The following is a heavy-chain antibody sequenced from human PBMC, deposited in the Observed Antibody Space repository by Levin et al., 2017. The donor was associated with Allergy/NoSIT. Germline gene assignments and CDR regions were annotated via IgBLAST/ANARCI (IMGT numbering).Heavy chain of an antibody. J-gene: IGHJ4*02. CDR3: ARGSSSWPAGGGPFDY. D-gene: IGHD6-13*01. V-gene: IGHV3-21*01. Sequence: GGSLRLSCAASGFTFSSYSMNWVRQAPGKGLEWVSSISSSSSYIYYADSVKGRFTISRDNAKNSLYLQMNSLRAEDTAVYYCARGSSSWPAGGGPFDYWGQGTLVTVSS. CDR1: GFTFSSYS. CDR2: ISSSSSYI.